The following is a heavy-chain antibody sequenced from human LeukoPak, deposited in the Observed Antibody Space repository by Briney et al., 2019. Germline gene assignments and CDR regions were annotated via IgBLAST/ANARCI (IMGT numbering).Heavy chain of an antibody. D-gene: IGHD5-12*01. CDR1: GDSVSSSSSA. J-gene: IGHJ4*02. CDR2: TYYRSRWIK. Sequence: PSQTLSLTCAISGDSVSSSSSAWNWIRPSPSGGLEWLGRTYYRSRWIKDYADAVKGRMTIDPDTSKNQFSLQLNSVPPEDTALYYCARNLRPDFDYWGRGTLVTVSS. V-gene: IGHV6-1*01. CDR3: ARNLRPDFDY.